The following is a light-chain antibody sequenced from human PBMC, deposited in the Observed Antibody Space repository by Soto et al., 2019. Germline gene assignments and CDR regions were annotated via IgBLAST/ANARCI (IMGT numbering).Light chain of an antibody. V-gene: IGLV2-14*01. CDR3: SSYTSSSTLNWV. CDR2: EVS. Sequence: QSALTQPASVSGSPGQSITISCTGTSSDVSGYNYVSWYQQHPGKAPKLIIYEVSNRPSGVSNRFSGSKSGNTASLTISGLQAEDEADYYCSSYTSSSTLNWVFGGGTKLTVL. CDR1: SSDVSGYNY. J-gene: IGLJ3*02.